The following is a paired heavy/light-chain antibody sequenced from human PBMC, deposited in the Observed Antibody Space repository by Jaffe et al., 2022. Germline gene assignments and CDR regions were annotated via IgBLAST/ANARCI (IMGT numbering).Heavy chain of an antibody. CDR2: IYHSGST. J-gene: IGHJ4*02. V-gene: IGHV4-4*02. Sequence: QVQLQESGPGLVKPSGTLSLTCAVSGGSISSSNWWSWVRQPPGKGLEWIGEIYHSGSTNYNPSLKSRVTISVDKSKNQFSLKLSSVTAADTAVYYCASLYDYIWGSYRYPAGGDDYWGQGTLVTVSS. CDR3: ASLYDYIWGSYRYPAGGDDY. D-gene: IGHD3-16*02. CDR1: GGSISSSNW.
Light chain of an antibody. CDR2: AAS. Sequence: DIQMTQSPSSLSASVGDRVTITCRASQGIRNDLGWYQQKPGKAPKRLIYAASSLQSGVPSRFSGSGSGTEFTLTISSLQPEDFATYYCLQHNSYPRSFGQGTKLEIK. V-gene: IGKV1-17*01. J-gene: IGKJ2*01. CDR3: LQHNSYPRS. CDR1: QGIRND.